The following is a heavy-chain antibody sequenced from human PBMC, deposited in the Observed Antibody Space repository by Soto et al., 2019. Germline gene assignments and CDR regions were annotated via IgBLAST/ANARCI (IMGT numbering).Heavy chain of an antibody. V-gene: IGHV4-31*03. Sequence: QVQLQESGPGLVKPSQTLSLTCTVSGGSISSGGYYWSWIRQHPGKGLEWIGYIYYSGSTYYNPFCKSRVTISVDTSKNQFSLKLSSVTAADTAVYYCARCRTTVTTDAFEIWGQGTMVTVSS. CDR2: IYYSGST. CDR3: ARCRTTVTTDAFEI. J-gene: IGHJ3*02. CDR1: GGSISSGGYY. D-gene: IGHD4-17*01.